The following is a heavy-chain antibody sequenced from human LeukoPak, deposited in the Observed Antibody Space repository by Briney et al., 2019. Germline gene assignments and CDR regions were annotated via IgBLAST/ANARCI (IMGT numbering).Heavy chain of an antibody. V-gene: IGHV4-59*01. CDR3: ARLTIFGVVINY. J-gene: IGHJ4*02. CDR2: INYSGST. D-gene: IGHD3-3*01. Sequence: PSETLSLTCTVSGGSISSYYWSWSRQPPGKGLEWIGYINYSGSTNYNPSLKSRVTMSVDTSKNQFSLKLSSVTAADTAMYYCARLTIFGVVINYWGQGTLVTVSS. CDR1: GGSISSYY.